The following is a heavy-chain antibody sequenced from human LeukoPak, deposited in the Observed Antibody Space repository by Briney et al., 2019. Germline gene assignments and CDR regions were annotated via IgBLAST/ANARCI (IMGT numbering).Heavy chain of an antibody. J-gene: IGHJ4*02. CDR1: GFTFSSYW. V-gene: IGHV3-7*01. Sequence: GGSLRLSCAASGFTFSSYWRSWVRQAPGKGLEWVANIKQDGSEKYYVDSVKGRFTISRDNAKNSLYLQMNSLRAEDTAVYYCARDETDYYDSSGYKGYWGQGTLVTVSS. CDR3: ARDETDYYDSSGYKGY. D-gene: IGHD3-22*01. CDR2: IKQDGSEK.